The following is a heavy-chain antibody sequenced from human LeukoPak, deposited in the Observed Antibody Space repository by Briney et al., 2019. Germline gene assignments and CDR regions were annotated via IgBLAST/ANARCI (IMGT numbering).Heavy chain of an antibody. V-gene: IGHV5-51*07. CDR2: IYPGDSDT. J-gene: IGHJ4*02. CDR1: GYNFTSYW. CDR3: ARLLRNIAAAVYYFDY. D-gene: IGHD6-13*01. Sequence: GESLKISCKGSGYNFTSYWIGWVHQMPGKGLEWMGIIYPGDSDTRYSPSFQGQVTISADKSISTASLQWSSLKASDTAMYYCARLLRNIAAAVYYFDYWGQGTLVTVSS.